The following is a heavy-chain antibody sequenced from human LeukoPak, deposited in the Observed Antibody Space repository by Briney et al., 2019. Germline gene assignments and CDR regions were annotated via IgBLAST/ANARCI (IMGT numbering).Heavy chain of an antibody. CDR1: GYTFTSCD. CDR2: MNPNSGDT. CDR3: PRSLRGAAAADDAFDF. Sequence: ASVTVSCKASGYTFTSCDINWVRQASGQGLEWMGWMNPNSGDTGYAQNFQGRVTITRDTSISTAYMELSSLRSENFATYYYPRSLRGAAAADDAFDFLRQGTMVSVSS. J-gene: IGHJ3*01. D-gene: IGHD6-13*01. V-gene: IGHV1-8*01.